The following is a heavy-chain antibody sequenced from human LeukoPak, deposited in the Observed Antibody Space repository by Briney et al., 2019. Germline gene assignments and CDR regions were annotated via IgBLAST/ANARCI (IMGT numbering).Heavy chain of an antibody. D-gene: IGHD3-10*01. CDR2: IYSRGDT. CDR1: EFIVSINY. V-gene: IGHV3-66*01. Sequence: GGSLRLSCAASEFIVSINYMTWVRQAPGKGLEWVSLIYSRGDTKYADSVKGRFTISRDNSKNTLYLQMSSLRTEDTAVYYCARNYAGSGSYYPFDYWGQGTLVTVSS. CDR3: ARNYAGSGSYYPFDY. J-gene: IGHJ4*02.